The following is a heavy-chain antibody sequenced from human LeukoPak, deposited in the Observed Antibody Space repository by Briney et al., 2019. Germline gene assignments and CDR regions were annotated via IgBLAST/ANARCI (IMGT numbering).Heavy chain of an antibody. V-gene: IGHV4-61*02. CDR1: GGSISSSSYY. J-gene: IGHJ3*02. CDR2: IYTSGST. Sequence: PSETLSLTCTVSGGSISSSSYYWSWIRQPAGKGLEWIGRIYTSGSTNYNPSLKSRVTISVDTSKNQFSLKLSSVTAADTAVYYCARGQDMEDAFDIWGQGTMVTVSS. D-gene: IGHD2-15*01. CDR3: ARGQDMEDAFDI.